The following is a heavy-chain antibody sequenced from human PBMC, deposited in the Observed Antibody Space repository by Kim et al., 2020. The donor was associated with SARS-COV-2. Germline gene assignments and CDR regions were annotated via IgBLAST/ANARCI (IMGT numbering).Heavy chain of an antibody. D-gene: IGHD4-4*01. Sequence: GGSLRLSCAASGFAFSHYAMNWVRQTPGKGLYWVSSITGSGTTTYDAEPVKGRFTISRDNSKNMLYLQMNSLRDDDTAIYYCAKEDYNGNLDFWGPGSLV. V-gene: IGHV3-23*01. J-gene: IGHJ4*02. CDR3: AKEDYNGNLDF. CDR1: GFAFSHYA. CDR2: ITGSGTTT.